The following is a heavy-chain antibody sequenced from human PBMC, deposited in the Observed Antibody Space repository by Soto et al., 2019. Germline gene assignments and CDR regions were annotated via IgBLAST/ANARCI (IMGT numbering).Heavy chain of an antibody. CDR3: ATSQKGYNWNYFDH. CDR2: VFYTGFT. D-gene: IGHD1-20*01. J-gene: IGHJ4*02. CDR1: GGSISDSYYY. Sequence: PSETLSLTCAVSGGSISDSYYYWGWLRQSPGKGPEWIGRVFYTGFTSYNPALESRVSVSVDTSKNQFSLKMNAVTAADTAVYYCATSQKGYNWNYFDHWGQGALVTVSS. V-gene: IGHV4-39*01.